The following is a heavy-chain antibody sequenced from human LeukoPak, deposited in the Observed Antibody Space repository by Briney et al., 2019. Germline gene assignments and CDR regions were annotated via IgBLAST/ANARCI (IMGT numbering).Heavy chain of an antibody. J-gene: IGHJ5*02. V-gene: IGHV4-34*01. CDR1: GGSFSDYY. Sequence: KSSETLSLTCAVYGGSFSDYYWTWIRQPPGKGLEWIGEINHSGSTNYNPSLKSRVTISVDTSKKQFFLRLSSVTAADTAVYYCARDRVGATTSWFDPWGQGTLVTVSS. CDR2: INHSGST. D-gene: IGHD1-26*01. CDR3: ARDRVGATTSWFDP.